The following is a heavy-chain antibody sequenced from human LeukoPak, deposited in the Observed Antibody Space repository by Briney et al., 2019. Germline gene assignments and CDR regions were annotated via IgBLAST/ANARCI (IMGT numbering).Heavy chain of an antibody. D-gene: IGHD3-16*02. J-gene: IGHJ4*02. CDR1: GFTVSSNY. Sequence: GGSLRLSCAASGFTVSSNYMSWVRQAPGKGLEWVSVIYSGGSTYYPDSVKGRFTISRDNSKNTLYLQMNSLRAEDTAVYYCARDYVWGSYRHWGQGTLVTVSS. CDR2: IYSGGST. V-gene: IGHV3-66*01. CDR3: ARDYVWGSYRH.